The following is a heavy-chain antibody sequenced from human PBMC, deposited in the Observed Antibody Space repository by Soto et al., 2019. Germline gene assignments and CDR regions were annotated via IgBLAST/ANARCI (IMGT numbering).Heavy chain of an antibody. Sequence: EVQLLESGGGLVQPGGSLRLSCAAPGFTFSTSAMTWVRQAPGKGLEWVSTTGINGRTTYYADSVKGRFTVSRDNSKNTLDLQMSSLRAEDTAVYYCATVHGTSRSFDSWGQGTLVPVSS. CDR2: TGINGRTT. CDR1: GFTFSTSA. J-gene: IGHJ4*02. V-gene: IGHV3-23*01. CDR3: ATVHGTSRSFDS.